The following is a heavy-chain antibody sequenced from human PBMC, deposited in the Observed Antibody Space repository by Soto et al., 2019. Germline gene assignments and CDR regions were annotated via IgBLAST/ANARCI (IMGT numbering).Heavy chain of an antibody. J-gene: IGHJ3*02. V-gene: IGHV3-23*01. CDR2: ISGSGGST. D-gene: IGHD2-15*01. Sequence: EVQLLESGGGLVQPGGSLRLSCAASGFTFSSYAMSWVRQAPGKGLEWVSAISGSGGSTYYADSVKGRFTISRDNSKNPLYLQMNSLRAEDTAVYYCAKWRYCSGGSCYLHALDIWGQGTMVTVSS. CDR3: AKWRYCSGGSCYLHALDI. CDR1: GFTFSSYA.